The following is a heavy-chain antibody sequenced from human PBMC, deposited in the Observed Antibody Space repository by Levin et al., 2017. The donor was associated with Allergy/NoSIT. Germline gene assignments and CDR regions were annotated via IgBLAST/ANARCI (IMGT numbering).Heavy chain of an antibody. J-gene: IGHJ5*02. D-gene: IGHD3-9*01. V-gene: IGHV4-39*01. Sequence: SQTLSLTCTVSGGSISSSSYYWGWIRQPPGKGLEWIGSIYYSGSTYYNPSLKSRVTISVDTSKNQFSLKLSSVTAADTAVYYCARQVRYFDWLYWFDPWGQGTLVTVSS. CDR2: IYYSGST. CDR1: GGSISSSSYY. CDR3: ARQVRYFDWLYWFDP.